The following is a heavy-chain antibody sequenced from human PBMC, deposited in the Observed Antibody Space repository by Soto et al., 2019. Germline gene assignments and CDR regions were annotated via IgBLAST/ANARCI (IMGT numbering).Heavy chain of an antibody. D-gene: IGHD3-22*01. J-gene: IGHJ3*02. V-gene: IGHV3-30*18. CDR2: ISYDGSNK. Sequence: QVQLVESGGGVVQPGRSLRLSCAASGFTFSSYDMHWVGQAPGKGLEWVAVISYDGSNKYYADSVKGRFTISRDNSKNTLYLQMNSLRAEDTAVYYCAKDGPYDTTLGAFDIWGQGTMVTVSS. CDR3: AKDGPYDTTLGAFDI. CDR1: GFTFSSYD.